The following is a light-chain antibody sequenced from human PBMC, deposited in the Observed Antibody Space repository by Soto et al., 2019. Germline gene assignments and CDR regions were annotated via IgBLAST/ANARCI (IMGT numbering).Light chain of an antibody. CDR3: AAWDDTLSGAV. CDR1: SSNIGSNY. CDR2: RNN. J-gene: IGLJ3*02. V-gene: IGLV1-47*01. Sequence: QSVLTQPPSASGTPGQRVTISCSGSSSNIGSNYVYWYQQLPGTAPKLLIYRNNERPSRVPDRFSGSKSGTSASLAISGLRSEDEADYYCAAWDDTLSGAVFGGGTKLTVL.